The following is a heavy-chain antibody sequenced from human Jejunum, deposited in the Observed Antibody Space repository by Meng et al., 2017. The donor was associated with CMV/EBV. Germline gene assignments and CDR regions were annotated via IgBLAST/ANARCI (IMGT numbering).Heavy chain of an antibody. Sequence: MHWFRQPPGKGLEWVPFIRYDGNSEDSADSVKRRFPISRDHSTDTLYLQLNSLRSDDSALSSCAKDQGRGVGSFYYFHGLDVWGQGTTVTVSS. J-gene: IGHJ6*02. V-gene: IGHV3-30*02. D-gene: IGHD1-26*01. CDR3: AKDQGRGVGSFYYFHGLDV. CDR2: IRYDGNSE.